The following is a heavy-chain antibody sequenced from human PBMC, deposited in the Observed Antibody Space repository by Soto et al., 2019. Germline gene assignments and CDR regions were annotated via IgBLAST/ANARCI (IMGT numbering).Heavy chain of an antibody. CDR3: SREGGGGAFDI. V-gene: IGHV1-8*01. CDR2: MNPNSGNT. Sequence: QVQLVQSGAEVKKPGASVKVSCKASGYSFTSYDINWVRQATGQGLEWMGWMNPNSGNTVYSQKFQGRVTMTRNTSIRTANMELRSMRSEDTAVYYCSREGGGGAFDIWGQGTMVTVSS. CDR1: GYSFTSYD. J-gene: IGHJ3*02. D-gene: IGHD3-10*01.